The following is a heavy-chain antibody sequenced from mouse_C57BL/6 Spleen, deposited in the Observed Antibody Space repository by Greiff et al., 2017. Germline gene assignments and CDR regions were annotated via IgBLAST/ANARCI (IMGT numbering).Heavy chain of an antibody. J-gene: IGHJ3*01. Sequence: SGAELARPGASVKLSCKASGYTFTSYGISWVKQRTGQGLEWIGEIYPRSGNTYYNEKFKGKATLTADKSSSTAYMELRSLTSEDSAVYFCARSGYGSSPWFAYWGQGTLVTVSA. CDR2: IYPRSGNT. D-gene: IGHD1-1*01. CDR3: ARSGYGSSPWFAY. CDR1: GYTFTSYG. V-gene: IGHV1-81*01.